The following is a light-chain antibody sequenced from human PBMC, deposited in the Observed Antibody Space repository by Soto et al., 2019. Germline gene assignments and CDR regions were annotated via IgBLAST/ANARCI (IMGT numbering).Light chain of an antibody. Sequence: EIVMTQSPATLSVFPGERATLSCRASQSVSTNLAWYQQEPGQAPRLLIYGASARATGIPARFSGSGSGTEFTLTISSLEPEDFAVYYCQQRSNWPWTFGQGTKVEIK. CDR2: GAS. CDR1: QSVSTN. CDR3: QQRSNWPWT. V-gene: IGKV3-15*01. J-gene: IGKJ1*01.